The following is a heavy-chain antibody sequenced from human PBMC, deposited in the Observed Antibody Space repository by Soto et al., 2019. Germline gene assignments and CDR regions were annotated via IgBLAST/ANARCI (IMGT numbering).Heavy chain of an antibody. CDR1: GYTFTSYG. CDR2: ISAYNGNT. V-gene: IGHV1-18*01. Sequence: GASXKVSCKASGYTFTSYGISWVRQAPGEGLEWMGWISAYNGNTNYAQKHQGRVTMTTDTSTSTAYMELRSLRSDDTAVFYCARVLSEVVVVPDFDYWGQGTLVTVSS. CDR3: ARVLSEVVVVPDFDY. J-gene: IGHJ4*02. D-gene: IGHD2-15*01.